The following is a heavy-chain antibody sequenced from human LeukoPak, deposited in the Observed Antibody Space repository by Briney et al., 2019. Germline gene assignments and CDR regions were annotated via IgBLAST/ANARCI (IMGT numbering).Heavy chain of an antibody. J-gene: IGHJ4*02. CDR1: GFTFSTYS. CDR3: AKTVVSAGWNYFDY. CDR2: IDSGGRT. Sequence: GGSLRLSCAASGFTFSTYSMSWVRQAPGKGLEWVSNIDSGGRTYFADSVKGRFTISRDDSKNTLYLQMSSLRGEGTAVYYCAKTVVSAGWNYFDYWGQGTLVTVSS. V-gene: IGHV3-23*01. D-gene: IGHD3-9*01.